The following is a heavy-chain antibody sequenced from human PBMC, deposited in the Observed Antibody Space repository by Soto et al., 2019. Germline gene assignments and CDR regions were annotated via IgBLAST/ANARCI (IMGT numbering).Heavy chain of an antibody. CDR1: VGTFNSYA. J-gene: IGHJ4*02. CDR3: ASHYDSGGYYYRGLDY. CDR2: IIPIFGTA. V-gene: IGHV1-69*12. Sequence: QVQLVQSGAEVKKPGSSVKVSCKASVGTFNSYAISWVRQAPGQGLEWMGGIIPIFGTADYAQKFQGRVTITAVEATSRAYRELSSLRSEDTAVYYCASHYDSGGYYYRGLDYWGQGTLVTVSS. D-gene: IGHD3-22*01.